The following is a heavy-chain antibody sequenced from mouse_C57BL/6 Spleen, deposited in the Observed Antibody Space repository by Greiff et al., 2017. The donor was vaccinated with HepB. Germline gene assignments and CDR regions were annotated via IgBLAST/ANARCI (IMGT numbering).Heavy chain of an antibody. CDR3: ARSGYDYDEGDY. D-gene: IGHD2-4*01. J-gene: IGHJ2*01. V-gene: IGHV1-82*01. CDR2: IYPGDGDT. CDR1: GYAFSSSW. Sequence: VQVVESGPELVKPGASVKISCKASGYAFSSSWMNWVKQRPGKGLEWIGRIYPGDGDTNYNGKFKGKATLTADKSSSTAYMQLSSLTSEDSAVYFCARSGYDYDEGDYWGQGTTLTVSS.